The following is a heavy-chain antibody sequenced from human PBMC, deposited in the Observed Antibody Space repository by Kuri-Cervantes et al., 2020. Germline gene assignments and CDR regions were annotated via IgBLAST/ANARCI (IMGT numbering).Heavy chain of an antibody. CDR1: GFNFSNAW. D-gene: IGHD3-3*01. J-gene: IGHJ4*02. V-gene: IGHV3-15*01. CDR3: TTGSELQFLEWLSYY. Sequence: GESLKISCAASGFNFSNAWMSWVRQAPGKGLEWVGRIKSKTDGGTTDYAAPVKGRFTISRDDSKNTLYLQMNSLKTEDTAVYYCTTGSELQFLEWLSYYWGQGSLVTVSS. CDR2: IKSKTDGGTT.